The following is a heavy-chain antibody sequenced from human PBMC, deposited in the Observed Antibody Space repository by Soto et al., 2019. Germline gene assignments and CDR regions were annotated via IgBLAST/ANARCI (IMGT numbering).Heavy chain of an antibody. Sequence: EVQLVESGGGLVQPGGSLRLSCAASGFMFSNYWMSWVRQAPGKGLEWVAIIKQDGSDKYYVDSVKGRFTISRDNAKNSLYLQMNSLRSEDAAVYYCARNRDYAFDYWGRGTLVTGSS. CDR3: ARNRDYAFDY. D-gene: IGHD4-17*01. J-gene: IGHJ4*02. CDR2: IKQDGSDK. V-gene: IGHV3-7*01. CDR1: GFMFSNYW.